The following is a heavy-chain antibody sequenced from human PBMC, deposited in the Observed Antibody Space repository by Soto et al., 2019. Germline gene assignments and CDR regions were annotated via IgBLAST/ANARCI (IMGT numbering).Heavy chain of an antibody. D-gene: IGHD2-2*01. V-gene: IGHV1-69*12. CDR2: IIPIFGTA. CDR1: GGTFSSYA. J-gene: IGHJ6*02. Sequence: QVQLVQSGAEVKKPGSSVKVSCKASGGTFSSYAISWVRQAPGQGLEWMGGIIPIFGTANYAQKFQGRVTITADESTSIAYMALGRLGSGDTAVYYCARHVPAAGYYYGMDVWGQGTTVTVSS. CDR3: ARHVPAAGYYYGMDV.